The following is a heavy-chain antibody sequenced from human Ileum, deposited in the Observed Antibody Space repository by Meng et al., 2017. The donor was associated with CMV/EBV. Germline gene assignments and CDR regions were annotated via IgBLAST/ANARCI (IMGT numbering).Heavy chain of an antibody. J-gene: IGHJ4*02. Sequence: VQPLRGGSELFKPSETLSLPCPCYSWSFSDFFWGWIRQPPGKGLEWIGESSHSGNTKYNPSLKSRVTISVDASKNQFSLNMRSVTAADTAVYYCARGRDFWWEMDYTGQGTLVTVSS. D-gene: IGHD1-26*01. V-gene: IGHV4-34*01. CDR2: SSHSGNT. CDR3: ARGRDFWWEMDY. CDR1: SWSFSDFF.